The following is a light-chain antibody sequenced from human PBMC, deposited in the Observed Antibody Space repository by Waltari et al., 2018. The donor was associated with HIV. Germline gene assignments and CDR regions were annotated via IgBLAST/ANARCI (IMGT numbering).Light chain of an antibody. V-gene: IGLV2-23*02. J-gene: IGLJ2*01. CDR1: RSDAGNYNL. CDR3: CSYAGGGTLV. CDR2: EFT. Sequence: QPALTQPASVSGSPGQADTISCTGSRSDAGNYNLVSLYQQHPGKAPKFVIYEFTRRPSGVSNRFSGSKFGNTASLTISGLQAEDEADYYCCSYAGGGTLVVGGGTKLTVL.